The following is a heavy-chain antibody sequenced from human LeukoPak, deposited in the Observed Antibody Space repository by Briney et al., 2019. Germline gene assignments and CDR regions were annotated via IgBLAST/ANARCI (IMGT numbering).Heavy chain of an antibody. CDR1: GLIVSNNY. CDR3: ARGIRDCSRTTCYQPFDY. D-gene: IGHD2-2*01. Sequence: GGSLRLSCAASGLIVSNNYMSWVRQAPGKGLEWVSIVYTGGHTYYADSVKGRFTISRDKSKNTLYLQMSSLRAEDTAVYYCARGIRDCSRTTCYQPFDYWGQGALVTVSS. J-gene: IGHJ4*02. CDR2: VYTGGHT. V-gene: IGHV3-53*01.